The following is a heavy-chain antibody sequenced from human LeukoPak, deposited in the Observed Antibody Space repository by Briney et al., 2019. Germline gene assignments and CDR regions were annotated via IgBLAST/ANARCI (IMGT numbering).Heavy chain of an antibody. V-gene: IGHV3-33*01. CDR3: ARSYTHYDFWSGYTYQNYFDP. Sequence: GGSLRLSCAASGFTFSSYGMHRVRQAPGKGLEWVAVIWYDGSNKYYADSVKGRFIISRDNSKNTVYLQMDSLRAEDTAVYYCARSYTHYDFWSGYTYQNYFDPWGQGTLVTVSS. CDR2: IWYDGSNK. J-gene: IGHJ5*02. CDR1: GFTFSSYG. D-gene: IGHD3-3*01.